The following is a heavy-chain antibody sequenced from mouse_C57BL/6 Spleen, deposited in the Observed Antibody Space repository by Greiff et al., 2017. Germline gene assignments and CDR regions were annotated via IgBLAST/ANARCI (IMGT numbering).Heavy chain of an antibody. CDR3: ARSTTTVVAPFDY. D-gene: IGHD1-1*01. CDR1: GFNIKDYY. Sequence: EVKLVESGAELVKPGASVTLSCTASGFNIKDYYMHWVKQRTEQGLEWIGRIDPEDGETKYAPKFQGKATITADTYSNTAYLQLISLTSEDTAVYYCARSTTTVVAPFDYWGQGTTLTVSS. CDR2: IDPEDGET. J-gene: IGHJ2*01. V-gene: IGHV14-2*01.